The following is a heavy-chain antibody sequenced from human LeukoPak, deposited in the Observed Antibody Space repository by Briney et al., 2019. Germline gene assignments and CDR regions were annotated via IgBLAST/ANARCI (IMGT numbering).Heavy chain of an antibody. Sequence: SGPTLVKPTQTLTLTCSFSGFSLTISGVGVGWIHQPPGKALEWLALIYWDDDKRYSPSLKSRLTITKDTSKNQVVLTMTNMDPVDTATYYCAHIGSGGYTAHYWGQGTLVTVSS. J-gene: IGHJ4*02. CDR1: GFSLTISGVG. CDR2: IYWDDDK. CDR3: AHIGSGGYTAHY. D-gene: IGHD2-15*01. V-gene: IGHV2-5*02.